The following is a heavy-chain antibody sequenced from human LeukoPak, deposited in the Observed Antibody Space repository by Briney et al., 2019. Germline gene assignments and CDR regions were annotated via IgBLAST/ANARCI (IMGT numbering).Heavy chain of an antibody. CDR2: IHYTGAT. CDR1: GGSITGYY. Sequence: SETLSLTCAVYGGSITGYYWSWIRQTPGRGLEWVGEIHYTGATSYNPSLKSRATVSTDTSKNQFSLRLSSVTAADTAVYYCARGNILTGYCFDFWGQGALVTVSS. V-gene: IGHV4-34*01. J-gene: IGHJ4*02. D-gene: IGHD3-9*01. CDR3: ARGNILTGYCFDF.